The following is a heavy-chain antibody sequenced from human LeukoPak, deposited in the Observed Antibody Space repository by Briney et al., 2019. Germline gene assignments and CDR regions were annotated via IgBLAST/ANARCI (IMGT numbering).Heavy chain of an antibody. V-gene: IGHV3-23*01. CDR1: GFTFSNYA. Sequence: PGGSLRLTCAASGFTFSNYAMSWVRQAPGEGLEWFSAITDSGGSTYYADSVKGRFTISRDNSKNTLYLQMNSLRAEDTAVYYCAKDREAAAVAWFDPWGRGTLVTVS. CDR2: ITDSGGST. D-gene: IGHD6-13*01. CDR3: AKDREAAAVAWFDP. J-gene: IGHJ5*02.